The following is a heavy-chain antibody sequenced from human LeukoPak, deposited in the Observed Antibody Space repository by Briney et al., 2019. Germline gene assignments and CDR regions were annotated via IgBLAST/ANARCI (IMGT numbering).Heavy chain of an antibody. D-gene: IGHD6-13*01. CDR2: INPNSGGT. CDR1: GYTFTGYY. CDR3: ARGRIAAASLAYYYYYMDV. J-gene: IGHJ6*03. Sequence: ASVKVSCKASGYTFTGYYMHWVRQAPGQGLEWMGWINPNSGGTNYAQKFQGRVTMTGDTSISTAYMELSSLRSDDTAVYYCARGRIAAASLAYYYYYMDVWGKGTTVTISS. V-gene: IGHV1-2*02.